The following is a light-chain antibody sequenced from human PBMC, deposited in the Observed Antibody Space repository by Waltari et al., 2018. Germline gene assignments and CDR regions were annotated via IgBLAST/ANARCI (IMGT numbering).Light chain of an antibody. CDR1: ESLTKRY. V-gene: IGKV3-20*01. Sequence: VLTQSPDTLSLSTGERATLSCRSSESLTKRYLAWYQQKPGQAPRLLIYGASSRAAGIPYRFSGSGSGTDFTLTISRLEPEDFAVYYCQQYTSSIMYTFGQGTKLEIK. CDR2: GAS. CDR3: QQYTSSIMYT. J-gene: IGKJ2*01.